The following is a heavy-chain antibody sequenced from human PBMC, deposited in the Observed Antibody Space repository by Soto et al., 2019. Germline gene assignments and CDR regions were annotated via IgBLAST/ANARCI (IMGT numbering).Heavy chain of an antibody. CDR1: GFTFSSYY. CDR2: IKQDGSEK. J-gene: IGHJ4*02. Sequence: EVQLVESGGGLVQPGGSLRLSCGASGFTFSSYYMMWARQVPGRGLEWLAKIKQDGSEKSYVDSVRGRFNISRDNAKESVYLQMDSLRADDTAVSFCGRLARGAAVGTFWGQGTLVPVSS. D-gene: IGHD6-13*01. V-gene: IGHV3-7*03. CDR3: GRLARGAAVGTF.